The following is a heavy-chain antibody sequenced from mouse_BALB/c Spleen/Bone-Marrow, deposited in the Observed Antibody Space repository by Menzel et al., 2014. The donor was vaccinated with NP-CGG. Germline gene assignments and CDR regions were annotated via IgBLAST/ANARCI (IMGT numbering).Heavy chain of an antibody. V-gene: IGHV5-15*02. J-gene: IGHJ1*01. D-gene: IGHD1-1*01. CDR1: GFTFSDYG. Sequence: EVKLVESGGGLVQPGGSRKLSCAASGFTFSDYGMAWVRQAPGKGPEWVAFISNLACSICYADTVTGRFTISRENAKNTLYLEMSSLRSEDTAMYYCARDQVYYYGSSYGYFDVWGAGTTVTVSS. CDR3: ARDQVYYYGSSYGYFDV. CDR2: ISNLACSI.